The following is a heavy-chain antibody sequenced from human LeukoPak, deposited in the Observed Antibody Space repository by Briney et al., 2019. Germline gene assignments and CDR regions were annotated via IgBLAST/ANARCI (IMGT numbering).Heavy chain of an antibody. J-gene: IGHJ4*02. CDR3: AKVPYDSSGYYYFDY. V-gene: IGHV3-23*01. D-gene: IGHD3-22*01. Sequence: GGSLRLSCAASGFTFSSYEMNWVRQAPGKGLEWVSYISGSGGSTYYADSVKGRFTISRDNSKNTLYLQMNSLRAEDTAVYYCAKVPYDSSGYYYFDYWGQGTLVTVSS. CDR1: GFTFSSYE. CDR2: ISGSGGST.